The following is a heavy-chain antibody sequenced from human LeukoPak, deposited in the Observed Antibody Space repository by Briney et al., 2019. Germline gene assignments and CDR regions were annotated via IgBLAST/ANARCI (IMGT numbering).Heavy chain of an antibody. CDR3: ARDFGRYYFDY. Sequence: GGSLRLSCAASGFTVSSNYMSWVRQAPGKGLEWVSVVYSGGSTYYADSVKGRFTISRDNSKNTLYLQMNSLRAEDTAVYYCARDFGRYYFDYWGQGTLVTVSS. V-gene: IGHV3-66*01. CDR2: VYSGGST. CDR1: GFTVSSNY. J-gene: IGHJ4*01. D-gene: IGHD3-10*01.